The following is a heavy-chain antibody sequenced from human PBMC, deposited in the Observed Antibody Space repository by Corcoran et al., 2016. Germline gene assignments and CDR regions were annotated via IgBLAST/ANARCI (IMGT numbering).Heavy chain of an antibody. CDR1: GYTFTSYY. D-gene: IGHD1-26*01. CDR3: ARDSGSYYGDY. CDR2: INPSGGST. V-gene: IGHV1-46*01. Sequence: QVQLVQSGAEVKKPGASVKVSCKASGYTFTSYYMHWVRQAPGQGLEWMGIINPSGGSTRYARKFQGRATMTRDTSTSTVYMELSSLRSEDTAVYYCARDSGSYYGDYWGQGTLVTVSS. J-gene: IGHJ4*02.